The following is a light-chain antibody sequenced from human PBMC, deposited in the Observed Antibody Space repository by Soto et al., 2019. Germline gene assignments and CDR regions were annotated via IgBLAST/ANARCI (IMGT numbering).Light chain of an antibody. CDR2: GAS. Sequence: IGVSQSPGTLSLSTGERATLSCRASQSVSSSYLAWYQQKPGQAPRLLIYGASSRATGIPARFSGSGSGTDFTLTISSLEPEDFAVYYCQQRSNWPITFAQGTRLAIK. V-gene: IGKV3D-20*02. CDR3: QQRSNWPIT. CDR1: QSVSSSY. J-gene: IGKJ5*01.